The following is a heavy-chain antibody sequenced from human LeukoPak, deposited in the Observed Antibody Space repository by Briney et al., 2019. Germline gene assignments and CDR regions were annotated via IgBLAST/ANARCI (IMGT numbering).Heavy chain of an antibody. CDR3: ARLGSSSHHMAY. Sequence: PGGSLRLSCAVSGFTFSFQSMNWVRQAPGKGLEWVSSIDSSGRYTYYADSMKGRFTISRDNARNSLYLQMNSLRADDTAVYYCARLGSSSHHMAYWGQGTLVTVSS. J-gene: IGHJ4*02. CDR2: IDSSGRYT. CDR1: GFTFSFQS. D-gene: IGHD2-15*01. V-gene: IGHV3-21*01.